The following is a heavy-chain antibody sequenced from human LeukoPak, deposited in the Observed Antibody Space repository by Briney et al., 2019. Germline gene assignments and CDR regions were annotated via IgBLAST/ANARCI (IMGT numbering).Heavy chain of an antibody. Sequence: SETLSLTCAVSGGSISSGGYSWSWIRQPPGKGLEWIGYISYSGSTYTNPSLKSRVSISADTSKNQFSLKLSSVTAADTAVYYCARGVTMIGRLRFDPWGQGTLVTVSS. V-gene: IGHV4-30-4*07. CDR2: ISYSGST. D-gene: IGHD3-22*01. CDR3: ARGVTMIGRLRFDP. J-gene: IGHJ5*02. CDR1: GGSISSGGYS.